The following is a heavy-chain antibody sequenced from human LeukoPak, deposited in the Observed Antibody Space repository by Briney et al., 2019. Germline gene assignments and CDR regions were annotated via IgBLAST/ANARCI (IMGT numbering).Heavy chain of an antibody. Sequence: PSETLSLTCSVSGDSFSRDSWSWIRQAPGKGLGWIGDIYYSGDTNYAASLKGRVTISVDTSKNQLSLKLSFVTAADTAVYYCARVIAGRLDYWGQGTLVTVSS. V-gene: IGHV4-59*01. D-gene: IGHD6-6*01. J-gene: IGHJ4*02. CDR3: ARVIAGRLDY. CDR2: IYYSGDT. CDR1: GDSFSRDS.